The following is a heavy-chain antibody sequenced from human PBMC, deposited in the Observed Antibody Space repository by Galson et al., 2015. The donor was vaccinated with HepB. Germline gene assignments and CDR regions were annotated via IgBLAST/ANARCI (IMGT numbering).Heavy chain of an antibody. CDR2: ISAYNGNT. CDR3: ARTYYDFWSGYSYYYMDV. Sequence: SCKASGYTFTSYGISWVRQAPGQGLEWMGWISAYNGNTNYAQKLQGRVTMTTDTSTSTAYMELRSLRSDDTAVYYCARTYYDFWSGYSYYYMDVWGKGTTVTVSS. D-gene: IGHD3-3*01. V-gene: IGHV1-18*01. J-gene: IGHJ6*03. CDR1: GYTFTSYG.